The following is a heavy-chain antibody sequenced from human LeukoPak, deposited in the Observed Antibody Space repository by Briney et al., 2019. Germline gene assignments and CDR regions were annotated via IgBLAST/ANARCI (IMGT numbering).Heavy chain of an antibody. D-gene: IGHD1-26*01. CDR1: GYSISSDYY. CDR2: MYHSGTS. CDR3: ARQVIGSHYHDY. J-gene: IGHJ4*02. V-gene: IGHV4-38-2*01. Sequence: SETLSLTCAVSGYSISSDYYWGWIRQPPGKGLEWIGSMYHSGTSYYNPSLKSRVTVSLDTSKNQFSLRLSSVTAADTAVYYCARQVIGSHYHDYWGQGTLVTISS.